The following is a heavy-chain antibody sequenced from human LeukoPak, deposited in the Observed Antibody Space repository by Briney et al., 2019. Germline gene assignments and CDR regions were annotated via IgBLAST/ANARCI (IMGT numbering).Heavy chain of an antibody. J-gene: IGHJ5*02. CDR3: ARGGSSFAFDP. CDR1: GFTISSNY. Sequence: PGGSLRLSCAASGFTISSNYMSWVRQAPGKGLEWVSVIYSGGSTYYADSVKGRFTISRDNSKNTLYLQMNSLRAEDTAVYYCARGGSSFAFDPWGQGTLVTVSS. D-gene: IGHD6-13*01. CDR2: IYSGGST. V-gene: IGHV3-53*01.